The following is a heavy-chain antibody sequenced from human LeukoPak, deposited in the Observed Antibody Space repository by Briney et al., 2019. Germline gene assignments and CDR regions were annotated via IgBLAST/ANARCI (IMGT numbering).Heavy chain of an antibody. V-gene: IGHV4-59*02. D-gene: IGHD6-19*01. Sequence: PSETLSPTCTVSVGSVTPSYWSWIPHPPGEGLEWIGNFRYSGNTDYNPSLKSRVTISLDTSKNQFSLNLNSVTAADTAVYYCAATQKWLAFDYWGQGILVTVSS. CDR1: VGSVTPSY. CDR2: FRYSGNT. CDR3: AATQKWLAFDY. J-gene: IGHJ4*02.